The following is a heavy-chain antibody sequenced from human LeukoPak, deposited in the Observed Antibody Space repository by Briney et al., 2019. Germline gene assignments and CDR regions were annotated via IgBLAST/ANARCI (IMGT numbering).Heavy chain of an antibody. D-gene: IGHD1-26*01. CDR2: IYYSGST. CDR3: ARGLDLVGATGPFDY. Sequence: SETLSLTCTVSGGPISSSSYYWGWIRQPPAKGLEWIGSIYYSGSTYYNPSLKSRVTISVDTSKNQFSLKLSSVTAADAAVYYCARGLDLVGATGPFDYWGQGTLVTVSS. V-gene: IGHV4-39*01. J-gene: IGHJ4*02. CDR1: GGPISSSSYY.